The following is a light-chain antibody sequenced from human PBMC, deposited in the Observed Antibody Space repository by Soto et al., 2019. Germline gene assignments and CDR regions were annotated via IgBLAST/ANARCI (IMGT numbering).Light chain of an antibody. CDR3: QPYNNWPLT. CDR1: QTVSRN. Sequence: DIVLTQSPGTLSLSPGERATLSCRANQTVSRNYLAWYQQKPGQTPRLLIYDTSTRATGVPARFSGSRSGPEFTLTINSLQSEDFAIYYCQPYNNWPLTFGGGTKVESK. V-gene: IGKV3-15*01. CDR2: DTS. J-gene: IGKJ4*01.